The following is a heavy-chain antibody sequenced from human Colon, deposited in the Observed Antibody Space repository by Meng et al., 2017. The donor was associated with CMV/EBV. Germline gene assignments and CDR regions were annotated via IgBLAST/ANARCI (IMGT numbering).Heavy chain of an antibody. CDR2: ISSSSSYI. V-gene: IGHV3-21*01. CDR1: GFTFSSYW. CDR3: AVLTRVDY. J-gene: IGHJ4*02. D-gene: IGHD4/OR15-4a*01. Sequence: GESLKISCAASGFTFSSYWMSWVRQAPGKGLEWVSSISSSSSYIYYADSVKGRFTISRDNAKNSLYLQMNSLRAEDTAVYYCAVLTRVDYWGQGTLVTVSS.